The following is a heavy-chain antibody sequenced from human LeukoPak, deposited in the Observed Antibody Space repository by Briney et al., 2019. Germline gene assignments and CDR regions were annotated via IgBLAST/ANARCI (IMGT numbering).Heavy chain of an antibody. CDR2: ISPGSGNI. CDR1: GFTFDSCS. V-gene: IGHV3-48*01. J-gene: IGHJ4*02. Sequence: QSGGSLRLSCAASGFTFDSCSMNWVRQAPGKGLEWVSHISPGSGNIYYADSVKGRFTISRDNTKGSLYLQMNSLRAEDTAVYYCARKEPGAGGELSDYWGQGTLVTVSS. CDR3: ARKEPGAGGELSDY. D-gene: IGHD1-26*01.